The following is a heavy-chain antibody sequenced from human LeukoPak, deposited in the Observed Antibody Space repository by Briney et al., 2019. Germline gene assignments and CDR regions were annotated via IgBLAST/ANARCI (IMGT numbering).Heavy chain of an antibody. CDR2: ISSSGANT. V-gene: IGHV3-23*01. D-gene: IGHD2-15*01. CDR3: AKDSSMWLGILVNYFDY. Sequence: GGSLRLSCAASGFTFSSCDVSWVRQAPGKGLEWVSGISSSGANTHYADSVRGRFTISRDNSNNTLYLQMASLRAEDTAIYYCAKDSSMWLGILVNYFDYLGQGTLVTVSS. J-gene: IGHJ4*02. CDR1: GFTFSSCD.